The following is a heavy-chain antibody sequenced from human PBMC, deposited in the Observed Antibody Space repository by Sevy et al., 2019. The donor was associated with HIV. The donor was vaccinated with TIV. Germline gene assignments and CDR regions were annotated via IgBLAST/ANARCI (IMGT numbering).Heavy chain of an antibody. V-gene: IGHV3-30*02. CDR3: VKEGGGEGGDH. J-gene: IGHJ4*02. CDR2: IQYDGSNK. Sequence: GGSLTLSCAASGFSYSSYGMHWVRQAPGKGLEWVAYIQYDGSNKDYADSVKGRFTISRDNSKNTLDLQMNSLRVEDTAVYYCVKEGGGEGGDHWGQGTLVIVSS. CDR1: GFSYSSYG. D-gene: IGHD2-21*01.